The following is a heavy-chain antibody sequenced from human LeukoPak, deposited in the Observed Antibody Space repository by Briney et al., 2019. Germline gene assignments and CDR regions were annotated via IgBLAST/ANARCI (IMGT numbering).Heavy chain of an antibody. CDR2: ICYSGST. CDR1: GGSISSGDYY. Sequence: TSQTLSLTCTVSGGSISSGDYYWSWIRQPPGKGLEWIGYICYSGSTYYNPSLKSRVTISVDTSKNQFSLKLSSVTAADTAVYYCARDWVGATGNFDYWGQGTLVTVSS. CDR3: ARDWVGATGNFDY. D-gene: IGHD1-26*01. J-gene: IGHJ4*02. V-gene: IGHV4-30-4*08.